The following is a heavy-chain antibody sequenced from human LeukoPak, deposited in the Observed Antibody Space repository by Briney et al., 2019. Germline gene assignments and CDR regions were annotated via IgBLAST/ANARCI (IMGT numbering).Heavy chain of an antibody. V-gene: IGHV3-23*01. CDR3: AKADFWSGYYSSYYFDY. CDR1: GFTFSSYA. CDR2: ISGSGGST. J-gene: IGHJ4*02. Sequence: GGSLRLSCAASGFTFSSYAMSWVRQAPGKGLEWVSAISGSGGSTYYADSVKGRFTISRDNSKNTLYLQMNSLRAEDTAVYYCAKADFWSGYYSSYYFDYWGQRTLVTVSS. D-gene: IGHD3-3*01.